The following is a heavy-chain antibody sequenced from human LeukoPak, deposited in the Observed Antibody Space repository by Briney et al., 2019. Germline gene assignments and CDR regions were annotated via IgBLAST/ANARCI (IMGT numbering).Heavy chain of an antibody. J-gene: IGHJ4*02. D-gene: IGHD3-10*01. V-gene: IGHV4-39*07. CDR3: ARGGYYYGSGSYHFDY. CDR1: GGSISSSSYY. CDR2: IYYSGST. Sequence: SSETLSLTCTVSGGSISSSSYYWGWIRQPPGKGLEWIGSIYYSGSTYYNPSLKSRVTISVDTSKNQFSLKLSSVTAADTAVYYCARGGYYYGSGSYHFDYWGQGTLVTVSS.